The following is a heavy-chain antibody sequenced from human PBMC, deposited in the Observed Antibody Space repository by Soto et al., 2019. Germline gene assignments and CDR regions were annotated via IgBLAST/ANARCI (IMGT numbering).Heavy chain of an antibody. Sequence: ASVKVSCKVSGYTLTELSMHWVRQAPGKGLEWMGGFDPEDGETIYAQKFQGRVTMTEDTSTDTAYMELSSLRSEDTAVYYCATDQVDYDFWSCYSYWGQGTLVTVSS. D-gene: IGHD3-3*01. CDR2: FDPEDGET. CDR1: GYTLTELS. J-gene: IGHJ4*02. V-gene: IGHV1-24*01. CDR3: ATDQVDYDFWSCYSY.